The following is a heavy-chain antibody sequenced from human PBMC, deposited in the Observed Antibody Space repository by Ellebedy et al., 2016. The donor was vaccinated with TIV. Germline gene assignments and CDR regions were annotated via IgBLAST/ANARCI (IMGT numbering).Heavy chain of an antibody. CDR1: GGSFSGYY. J-gene: IGHJ4*02. CDR2: IYYTRNT. V-gene: IGHV4-59*01. Sequence: SETLSLXXAVYGGSFSGYYWSWIRQPPGKGLEWIGYIYYTRNTNYNPSLMSRVTISGDTSKNQFSLKLTSVTAADTAVYYCARDGEWGYYVDYWGQGTLVTVSS. CDR3: ARDGEWGYYVDY. D-gene: IGHD3-10*01.